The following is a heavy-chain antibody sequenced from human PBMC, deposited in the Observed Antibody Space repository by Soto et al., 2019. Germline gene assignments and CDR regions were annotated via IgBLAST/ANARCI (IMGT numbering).Heavy chain of an antibody. CDR1: GFTFSDYY. D-gene: IGHD3-3*01. CDR3: ATHLRFLEWLLVGDY. CDR2: ISPGGSSI. V-gene: IGHV3-11*01. J-gene: IGHJ4*02. Sequence: QVQLVESGGDLVKPGGSLRLSCAASGFTFSDYYMSWIRQAPGKGLEWVSYISPGGSSIYYADSVKGRFTISRDDAKNSLYLQMHNLRAEDTAMYYCATHLRFLEWLLVGDYWGQGTLVTVSS.